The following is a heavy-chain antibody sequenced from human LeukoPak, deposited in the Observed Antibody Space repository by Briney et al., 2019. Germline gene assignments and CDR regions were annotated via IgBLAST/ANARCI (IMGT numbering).Heavy chain of an antibody. D-gene: IGHD3-10*01. CDR3: AAARRNYYGSGSYPPEFDY. Sequence: WTSVKVSCKASGFTLSSAVQWVRQARGQRLEWIGWIVVGSGHTNYAQKFQERVTITRDMSTSTAYMELSSLRSEDTAVYYCAAARRNYYGSGSYPPEFDYWGQGTLVTVSS. V-gene: IGHV1-58*01. CDR2: IVVGSGHT. CDR1: GFTLSSA. J-gene: IGHJ4*02.